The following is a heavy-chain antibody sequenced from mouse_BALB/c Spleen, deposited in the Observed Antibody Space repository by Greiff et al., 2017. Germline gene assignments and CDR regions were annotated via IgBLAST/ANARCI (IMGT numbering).Heavy chain of an antibody. D-gene: IGHD2-14*01. J-gene: IGHJ3*01. V-gene: IGHV3-2*02. Sequence: VQLKESGPGLVKPSQSLSLTCTVTGYSITSDYAWNWIRQFPGNKLEWMGYISYSGSTSYNPSLKSRISITRDTSKNQFFLQLNSVTTEDTATYYLARSQRYDGGAWFAYWGQGTLVTVSA. CDR1: GYSITSDYA. CDR2: ISYSGST. CDR3: ARSQRYDGGAWFAY.